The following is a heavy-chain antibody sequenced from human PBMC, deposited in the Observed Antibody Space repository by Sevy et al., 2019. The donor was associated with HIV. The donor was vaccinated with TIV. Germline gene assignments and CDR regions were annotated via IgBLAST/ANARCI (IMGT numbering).Heavy chain of an antibody. CDR1: GFTFSSYS. V-gene: IGHV3-21*01. CDR3: ASHYALYYYDSSGYCQN. D-gene: IGHD3-22*01. CDR2: ISSSSSYI. Sequence: GGSLRLSCAASGFTFSSYSMNWVRQAPGKGLEWVSSISSSSSYIYYADSVKGRFTISRDNAKNSLYLQMNSLRAEDTAVYYCASHYALYYYDSSGYCQNWGQRTLVTVSS. J-gene: IGHJ4*02.